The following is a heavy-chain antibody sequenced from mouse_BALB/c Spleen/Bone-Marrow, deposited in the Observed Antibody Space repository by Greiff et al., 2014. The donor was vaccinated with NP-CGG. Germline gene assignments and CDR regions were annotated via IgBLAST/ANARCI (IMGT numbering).Heavy chain of an antibody. J-gene: IGHJ2*01. CDR3: ARGGNYGY. Sequence: QVQLKQSGAELVKPGASVKLSCKTSGYTFTNYWIQWVKQRPGQGLGWIGEIFPGIGTTYYNEKFKGKATLTIGTSSSTAYMQLSSLTSEDSAVYFCARGGNYGYWGQGTTLTVSS. V-gene: IGHV1S132*01. CDR2: IFPGIGTT. D-gene: IGHD2-1*01. CDR1: GYTFTNYW.